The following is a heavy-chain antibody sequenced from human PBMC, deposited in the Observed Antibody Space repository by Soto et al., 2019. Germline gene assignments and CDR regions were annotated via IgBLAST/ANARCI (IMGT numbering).Heavy chain of an antibody. CDR3: ARDPSYYGMDV. Sequence: XSVKVSFKASGYTFTSYAMHLVRQAPGQRLEWMGWINAGNGNTKYSQKFQGRVTITRDTSASTAYMELRSLRSEDTAVYYCARDPSYYGMDVWGQGTTVTVSS. J-gene: IGHJ6*02. CDR2: INAGNGNT. CDR1: GYTFTSYA. V-gene: IGHV1-3*01.